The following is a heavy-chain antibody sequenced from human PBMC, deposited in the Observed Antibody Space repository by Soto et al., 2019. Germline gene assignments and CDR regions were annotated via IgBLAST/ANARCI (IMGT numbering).Heavy chain of an antibody. Sequence: GGSLRLSCAASGLTFSTYTMNWVRQAPGKGLEWVSYISSTGSTIYYADSVKGRFTISRDNARNSLYLQMNSLRDEDTAVYYCARGLYYYDSSGYFNYFDCWGQGTLVTVSS. CDR2: ISSTGSTI. CDR1: GLTFSTYT. D-gene: IGHD3-22*01. J-gene: IGHJ4*02. CDR3: ARGLYYYDSSGYFNYFDC. V-gene: IGHV3-48*02.